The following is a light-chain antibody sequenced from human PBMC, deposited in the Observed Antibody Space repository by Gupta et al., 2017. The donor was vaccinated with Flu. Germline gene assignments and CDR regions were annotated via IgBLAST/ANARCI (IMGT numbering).Light chain of an antibody. CDR3: QQFNNWPLT. Sequence: LAWYQQKPGQPPRPLIEYASFRATGVPARFTASGSGTDFTLTISSLQSEDFAVYFCQQFNNWPLTFGQGTRLDIK. J-gene: IGKJ5*01. CDR2: YAS. V-gene: IGKV3-15*01.